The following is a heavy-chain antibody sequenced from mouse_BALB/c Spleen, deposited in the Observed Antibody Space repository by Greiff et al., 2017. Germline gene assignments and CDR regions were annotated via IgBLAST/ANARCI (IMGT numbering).Heavy chain of an antibody. J-gene: IGHJ2*01. CDR3: ARGWLLRGYYFDY. V-gene: IGHV14-3*02. CDR1: GFNIKDTY. D-gene: IGHD2-3*01. CDR2: IDPANGNT. Sequence: EVMLVESGAELVKPGASVKLSCTASGFNIKDTYMHWVKQRPEQGLEWIGRIDPANGNTKYDPKFQGKATITADTSSNTAYLQLSSLTSEDTAVYYCARGWLLRGYYFDYWGQGTTLTVSS.